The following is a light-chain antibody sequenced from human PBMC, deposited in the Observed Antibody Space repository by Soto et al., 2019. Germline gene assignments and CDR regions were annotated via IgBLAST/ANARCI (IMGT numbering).Light chain of an antibody. CDR2: DVS. V-gene: IGLV2-14*01. CDR1: SSDVGGYNY. CDR3: SSYTSSSCYV. Sequence: QSALTQPASVSGSPGQSITISCTGTSSDVGGYNYVSWYQQHPGKAPKLMIYDVSNRPSGVSNRFSGSKSGNTASLTISGLQAEDEADYYCSSYTSSSCYVFGTGTKVT. J-gene: IGLJ1*01.